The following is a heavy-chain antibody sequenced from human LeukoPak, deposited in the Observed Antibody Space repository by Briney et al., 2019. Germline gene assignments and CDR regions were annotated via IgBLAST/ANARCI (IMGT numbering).Heavy chain of an antibody. V-gene: IGHV3-66*01. D-gene: IGHD6-13*01. CDR3: ARVALAAAYYFDY. Sequence: GSLRLSCAASGFTVSSNYMSWVRQAPGKGLEWVSVIYSGGSTYYADSVKGRFTISRDNSKNTLYLQMNSLRAEDTAVYYCARVALAAAYYFDYWGQGTLVTVSS. J-gene: IGHJ4*02. CDR2: IYSGGST. CDR1: GFTVSSNY.